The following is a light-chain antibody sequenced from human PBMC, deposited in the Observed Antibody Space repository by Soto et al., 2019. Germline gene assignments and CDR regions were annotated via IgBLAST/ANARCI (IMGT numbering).Light chain of an antibody. Sequence: QSALTQPRSVSGSPGQSVTISCTGTNSDVGGYNYVSWYQQHPGKAPKLVIYDVSKRPSGVPDRCSGSKSGNTASLTISGLQAEDEADYYCCSYAGNSLWVFGGGTKLTVL. CDR2: DVS. CDR1: NSDVGGYNY. CDR3: CSYAGNSLWV. J-gene: IGLJ3*02. V-gene: IGLV2-11*01.